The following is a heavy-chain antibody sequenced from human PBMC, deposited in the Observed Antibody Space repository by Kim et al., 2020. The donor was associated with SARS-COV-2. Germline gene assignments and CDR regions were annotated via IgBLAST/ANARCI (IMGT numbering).Heavy chain of an antibody. J-gene: IGHJ4*02. CDR3: AQWSETWRAYDV. D-gene: IGHD3-16*01. CDR1: GGSISSYY. Sequence: SETLSLTCTVSGGSISSYYWNWVRQSPGKPPEWIGYTHHSGNTNYNYSLKSRATMSVDTSTNKLSLRLTSVTAADTAVYFCAQWSETWRAYDVWGQGTLV. CDR2: THHSGNT. V-gene: IGHV4-4*09.